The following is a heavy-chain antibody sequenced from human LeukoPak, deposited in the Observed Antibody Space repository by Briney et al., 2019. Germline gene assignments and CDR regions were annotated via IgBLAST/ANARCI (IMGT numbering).Heavy chain of an antibody. Sequence: ASVKVSCKASGYTFTSYAMNWVRQAPGQGLEWMGWINTNTGNPTYAQGFTGRFVFSLDTSVSTAYLQISSLKAEDTAVYYCARVRPDGYSYGYHFDYWGQGTLVTVSS. J-gene: IGHJ4*02. V-gene: IGHV7-4-1*02. CDR3: ARVRPDGYSYGYHFDY. CDR2: INTNTGNP. CDR1: GYTFTSYA. D-gene: IGHD5-18*01.